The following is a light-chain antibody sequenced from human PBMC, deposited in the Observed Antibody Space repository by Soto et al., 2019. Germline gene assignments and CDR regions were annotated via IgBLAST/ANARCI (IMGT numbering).Light chain of an antibody. V-gene: IGKV1-5*01. J-gene: IGKJ1*01. CDR1: QSISSW. CDR3: QQYNSYSRT. Sequence: DIQMTQSPSTLSASVGDRVTITCLASQSISSWLAWYQQKPGKAPKLLIYDASSLESGVPSRFSGSGSGTEFTLTISSLQPDDFATYYCQQYNSYSRTFGQGTKMDIK. CDR2: DAS.